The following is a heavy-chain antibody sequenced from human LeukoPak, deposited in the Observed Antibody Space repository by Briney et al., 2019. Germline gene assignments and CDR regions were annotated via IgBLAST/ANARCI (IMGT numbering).Heavy chain of an antibody. J-gene: IGHJ4*02. V-gene: IGHV4-34*01. CDR3: ARASHRHPGEEWLVQSNFDY. CDR2: INHSGST. D-gene: IGHD6-19*01. CDR1: GGSFSGYY. Sequence: PSETLSLTCAVYGGSFSGYYWSWIRQPPGKGLEWIGEINHSGSTNYNPSLKSRVTISVDTSKNQFSLKLSSVTAADTAVYYCARASHRHPGEEWLVQSNFDYWGQGTLVTVSS.